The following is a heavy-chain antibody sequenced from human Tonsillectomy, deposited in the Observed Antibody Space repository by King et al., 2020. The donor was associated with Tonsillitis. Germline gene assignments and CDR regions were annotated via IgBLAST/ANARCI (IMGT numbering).Heavy chain of an antibody. J-gene: IGHJ5*02. D-gene: IGHD1-26*01. CDR3: AEYSGSYH. CDR1: GYTFTGSY. V-gene: IGHV1-2*02. CDR2: INPNSGGP. Sequence: QVQLVESGAEVKKPGASVKVSCKASGYTFTGSYMHWVRQAPGQGLEWMGWINPNSGGPNDAQKFQGRVTMTRDTSISTAYMELSRLRSDDTAVYYCAEYSGSYHWGQGTLVTVSS.